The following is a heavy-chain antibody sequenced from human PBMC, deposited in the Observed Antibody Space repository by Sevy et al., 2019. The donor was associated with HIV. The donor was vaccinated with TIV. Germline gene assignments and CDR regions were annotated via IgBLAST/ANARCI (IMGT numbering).Heavy chain of an antibody. CDR1: GFTFSSYW. CDR2: IKQDGSEK. J-gene: IGHJ4*02. D-gene: IGHD3-22*01. Sequence: GGSLRLSCAASGFTFSSYWMSWVRQAPGKGLEWVANIKQDGSEKYYVDSVKGRFTISRDNVKNSLYLQMNSLRPEDTAVYYCARGNSGSFDYWGQRTLVTVSS. V-gene: IGHV3-7*04. CDR3: ARGNSGSFDY.